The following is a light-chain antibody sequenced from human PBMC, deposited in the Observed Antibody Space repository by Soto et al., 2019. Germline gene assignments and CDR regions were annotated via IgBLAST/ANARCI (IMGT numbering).Light chain of an antibody. CDR1: QDISKY. V-gene: IGKV1-33*01. CDR3: QQYDERGFT. J-gene: IGKJ3*01. CDR2: DAS. Sequence: DIQMTQSPSSLSASVGDRVTITCRASQDISKYLNWYQHKPGEAPKLLIYDASNLEAGVPSRFSGSGFGTDFTFTIRSLQPEDVGTYYCQQYDERGFTFGPGTKVDLK.